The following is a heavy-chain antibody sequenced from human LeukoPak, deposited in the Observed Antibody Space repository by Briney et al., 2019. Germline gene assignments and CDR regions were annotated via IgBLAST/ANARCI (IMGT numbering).Heavy chain of an antibody. CDR2: IIPIFGTA. V-gene: IGHV1-69*06. J-gene: IGHJ4*02. D-gene: IGHD6-13*01. CDR1: GGTFSSYA. Sequence: ASVKVSCKASGGTFSSYAISWVRQAPGQGLEWMGGIIPIFGTANYAQKFQGRVTITADKSTSTAYMELSSLRSEDTAVYYCAPIAAAGTGVNWGQGTLVTVSS. CDR3: APIAAAGTGVN.